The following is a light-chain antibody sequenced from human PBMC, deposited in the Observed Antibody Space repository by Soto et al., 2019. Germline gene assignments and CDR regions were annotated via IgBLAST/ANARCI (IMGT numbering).Light chain of an antibody. CDR1: TGAVTSGHY. Sequence: QTVVTQEPSLTVSPGGTVTLTCGSSTGAVTSGHYPYWFQQKPGQAPRTLIYDTSNKHSWTPARFSGSLLGGKAALTLSGAQPEDEAEYYCLLSHGDFRPVFGGGTKLTVL. V-gene: IGLV7-46*01. J-gene: IGLJ2*01. CDR2: DTS. CDR3: LLSHGDFRPV.